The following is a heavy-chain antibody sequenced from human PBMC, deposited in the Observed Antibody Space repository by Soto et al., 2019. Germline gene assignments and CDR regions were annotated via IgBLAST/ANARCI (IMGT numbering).Heavy chain of an antibody. CDR1: GLTLNDYG. D-gene: IGHD3-22*01. CDR3: ATWGYYYHSSGYYYFDY. Sequence: EVQLVESGGDLVQPGGSLRLSCAASGLTLNDYGMNWVRQAPGKGLEWISYISNSIIYYADSVKGRFTVSRDSDKNSLYLEMNRLRDEDTAVYYCATWGYYYHSSGYYYFDYWGQGTLVTVSS. V-gene: IGHV3-48*02. CDR2: ISNSII. J-gene: IGHJ4*02.